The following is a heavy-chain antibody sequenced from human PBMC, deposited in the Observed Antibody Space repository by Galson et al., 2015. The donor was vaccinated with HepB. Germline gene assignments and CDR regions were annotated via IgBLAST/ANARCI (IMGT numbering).Heavy chain of an antibody. CDR1: EFAFSSYN. CDR3: ARAKYQMSLWGY. CDR2: ISSSRSYI. D-gene: IGHD2-21*01. J-gene: IGHJ4*02. V-gene: IGHV3-21*01. Sequence: SLRLSCAASEFAFSSYNMNWVRQAPGKGLEWVSSISSSRSYIYYADSVKGRFTISRDNSKNTLYLQMNSLRNEETAVYYCARAKYQMSLWGYWGQGTLVTVSS.